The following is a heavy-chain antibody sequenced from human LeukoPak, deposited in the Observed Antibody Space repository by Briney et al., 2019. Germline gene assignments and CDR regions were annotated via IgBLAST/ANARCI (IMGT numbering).Heavy chain of an antibody. V-gene: IGHV1-69*06. J-gene: IGHJ5*02. CDR1: GYTFTGYY. Sequence: SVKVSCKASGYTFTGYYMHWVRQAPGQGLEWMGGIIPIFGTANYAQKFRGRVTITADKSTRTAYMELSSLRSEDTAVYYCARVRTSYGSGTRRGLNWFDPWGQGTLVTVSS. D-gene: IGHD3-10*01. CDR3: ARVRTSYGSGTRRGLNWFDP. CDR2: IIPIFGTA.